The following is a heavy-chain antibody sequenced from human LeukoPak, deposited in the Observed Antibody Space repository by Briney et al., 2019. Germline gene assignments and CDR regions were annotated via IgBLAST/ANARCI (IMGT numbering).Heavy chain of an antibody. Sequence: SETLSLTCTASGGSVSSGTYYWSWIRQPPGKGLEWIGYIYYSGSTNYSPSLKSRVTISADTSKNQFSLKLTSVTVADTAVYYCAGNYGDSLYYFDYWGQGTLVTVSS. CDR1: GGSVSSGTYY. CDR3: AGNYGDSLYYFDY. J-gene: IGHJ4*02. V-gene: IGHV4-61*01. D-gene: IGHD4-17*01. CDR2: IYYSGST.